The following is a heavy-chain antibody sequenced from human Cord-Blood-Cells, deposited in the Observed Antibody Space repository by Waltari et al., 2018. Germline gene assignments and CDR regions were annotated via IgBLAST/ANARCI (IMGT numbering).Heavy chain of an antibody. Sequence: QLQLQESGPGLVKPSETLSLTSTVSGGSIRSSGYYWGWIGQPPGKGLEWIGSIYYSGSTYYNPSLKSRVTISVDTSKNQFSLKLSSVTAADTAVYYCARHIRFLEWLGMNFDYWGQGTLVTVSS. D-gene: IGHD3-3*01. V-gene: IGHV4-39*01. CDR3: ARHIRFLEWLGMNFDY. J-gene: IGHJ4*02. CDR2: IYYSGST. CDR1: GGSIRSSGYY.